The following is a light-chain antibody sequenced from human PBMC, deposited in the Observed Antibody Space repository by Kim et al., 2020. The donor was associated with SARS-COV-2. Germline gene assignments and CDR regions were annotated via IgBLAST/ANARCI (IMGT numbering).Light chain of an antibody. CDR3: PSYDRSLGGSVVV. J-gene: IGLJ2*01. CDR2: DNT. V-gene: IGLV1-40*01. Sequence: VTISCTGSSSNIGAGFDIHWYQQFPGTAPNLLNYDNTNRPSGVPDRFSGSKSGTSASLAITGLQPEDEADYSCPSYDRSLGGSVVVFGGGTQLTVL. CDR1: SSNIGAGFD.